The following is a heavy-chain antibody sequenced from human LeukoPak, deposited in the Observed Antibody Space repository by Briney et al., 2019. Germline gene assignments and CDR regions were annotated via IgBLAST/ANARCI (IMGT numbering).Heavy chain of an antibody. CDR2: IYYSGST. Sequence: SQTLSLTCTVSGGSISSGGYYWSWIRQHPGKGLEWIGYIYYSGSTYYNPSLKSRVTISVDTSKNQFSLKLSSVTAADTAVYYCARRLSYYYDSSGYPNWFDPWGQGTLVTVSS. J-gene: IGHJ5*02. CDR1: GGSISSGGYY. V-gene: IGHV4-31*03. CDR3: ARRLSYYYDSSGYPNWFDP. D-gene: IGHD3-22*01.